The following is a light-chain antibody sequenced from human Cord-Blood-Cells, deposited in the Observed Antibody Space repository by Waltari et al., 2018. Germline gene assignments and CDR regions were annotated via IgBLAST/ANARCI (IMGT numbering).Light chain of an antibody. CDR1: SSNTASNY. CDR3: AACDDSLSGTVWV. CDR2: RNK. V-gene: IGLV1-47*01. Sequence: QSVLTQPPSASGTPGQRVTISCSRSSSNTASNYVYCYQQHPGTSPKLLIYRNKRRSAGVTDRCVGCRYGTSASRGMRRLRLEDGAEYYCAACDDSLSGTVWVFGGGTKLTVL. J-gene: IGLJ3*02.